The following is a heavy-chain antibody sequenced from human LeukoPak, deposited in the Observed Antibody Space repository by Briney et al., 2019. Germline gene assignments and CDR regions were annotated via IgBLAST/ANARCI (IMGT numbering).Heavy chain of an antibody. J-gene: IGHJ4*02. CDR2: ISYDGSSK. Sequence: GGSLRLSCAASGFTFSSYAMHWVRQAPGKGLEWVAVISYDGSSKYYADSVKGRFTISRDNSKNTLYLQMNSLRAEDTAVYYCARASVRGVIMYYFDYWGQGTLVTVSS. CDR3: ARASVRGVIMYYFDY. D-gene: IGHD3-10*01. V-gene: IGHV3-30-3*01. CDR1: GFTFSSYA.